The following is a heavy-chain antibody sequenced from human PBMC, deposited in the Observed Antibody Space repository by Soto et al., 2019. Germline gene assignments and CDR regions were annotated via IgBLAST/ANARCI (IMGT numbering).Heavy chain of an antibody. CDR2: ISYDGSNK. CDR3: AREDYYDSSGYFDY. CDR1: GFTFSSYA. J-gene: IGHJ4*02. D-gene: IGHD3-22*01. V-gene: IGHV3-30-3*01. Sequence: SGGSLRLSCAASGFTFSSYAMHWVRQAPGKGLEWVAVISYDGSNKYYADSVKGRFTISRDNSKNTLYLQMNSLRAEDTAVYYCAREDYYDSSGYFDYWGQGTLVTVSS.